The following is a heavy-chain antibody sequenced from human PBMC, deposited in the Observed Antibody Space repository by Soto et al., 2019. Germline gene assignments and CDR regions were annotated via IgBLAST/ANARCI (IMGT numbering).Heavy chain of an antibody. V-gene: IGHV3-21*01. CDR1: GFAFNNYC. Sequence: GGSLRLSCTVSGFAFNNYCINWVRQAPGKGLEWVSSISKSDYTYYPDSVKGRFTISRDNAKNSVSLQMNTLRVEDTAVYYCAREDSIIIPAVSDFWGQGTLVTVSS. CDR3: AREDSIIIPAVSDF. D-gene: IGHD2-2*01. J-gene: IGHJ4*02. CDR2: ISKSDYT.